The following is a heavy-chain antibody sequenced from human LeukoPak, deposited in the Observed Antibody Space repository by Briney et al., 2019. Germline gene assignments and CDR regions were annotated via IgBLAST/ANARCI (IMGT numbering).Heavy chain of an antibody. D-gene: IGHD1-26*01. J-gene: IGHJ6*02. CDR3: AREKASPGPPYYYYYGMDV. Sequence: GGSLRLSCAASGFTFSSYAMSWVRQAPGKGLEWVAVIWYDGSHKYYADSVKGRFTISRDNSKNTLYLQMNSLRAEDTAVYYCAREKASPGPPYYYYYGMDVWGQGTTVTVSS. CDR2: IWYDGSHK. V-gene: IGHV3-33*08. CDR1: GFTFSSYA.